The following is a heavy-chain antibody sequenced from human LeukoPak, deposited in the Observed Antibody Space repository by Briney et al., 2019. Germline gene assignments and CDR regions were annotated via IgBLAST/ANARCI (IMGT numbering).Heavy chain of an antibody. J-gene: IGHJ3*02. CDR1: GGSISSYY. CDR2: IYYSEST. D-gene: IGHD6-19*01. CDR3: ARYSSGWRSFDI. Sequence: PSETLSLTCIVSGGSISSYYWSWIRQPPGKGLEWIGYIYYSESTNYNPSLKSRVTISVDTSKNQFSLNLSSVTAAGTAVYYCARYSSGWRSFDIWGQGTMVTVSS. V-gene: IGHV4-59*01.